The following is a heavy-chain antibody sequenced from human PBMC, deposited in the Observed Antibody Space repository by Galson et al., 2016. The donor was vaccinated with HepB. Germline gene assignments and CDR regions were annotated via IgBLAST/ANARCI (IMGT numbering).Heavy chain of an antibody. CDR2: ITYHGRNQ. CDR3: GKWDWNDPAD. J-gene: IGHJ4*02. D-gene: IGHD1-1*01. CDR1: GFTFRSYG. Sequence: SLRLSCAASGFTFRSYGLQWVRQAPGKGPEWLAIITYHGRNQFFADSVKGRFTISRDDSRNSVYLQMDSLREEDTAVYYCGKWDWNDPADCGQGTLVSVSS. V-gene: IGHV3-30*03.